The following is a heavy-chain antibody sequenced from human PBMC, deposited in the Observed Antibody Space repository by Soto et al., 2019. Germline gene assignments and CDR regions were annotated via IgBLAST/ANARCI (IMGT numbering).Heavy chain of an antibody. CDR1: GGTFSSYA. V-gene: IGHV1-69*01. J-gene: IGHJ6*02. D-gene: IGHD5-18*01. CDR3: ARDRGYSYGYYSYRMDV. Sequence: QVQLVQSGAEVKKPGSSVKVSCKASGGTFSSYAISWVRQAPGQGLEWMGGIIPIFGTANYAQKFQGRVTSTADESTSTAYMELSSLRAEDTAVYYCARDRGYSYGYYSYRMDVWGQGTTVTVSS. CDR2: IIPIFGTA.